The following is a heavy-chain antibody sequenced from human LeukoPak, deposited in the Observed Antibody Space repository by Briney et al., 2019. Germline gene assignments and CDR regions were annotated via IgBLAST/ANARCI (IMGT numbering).Heavy chain of an antibody. V-gene: IGHV3-23*01. CDR3: AKDRADSSGWYSGFDY. Sequence: GGSLRPPCAASGFTFSSYAMSWVRQAPGKGLEWVSAVSGSGGGTYYADSVKGRFTISRDNSKNTLYLQMNSLRAEDTAVYYCAKDRADSSGWYSGFDYWGQGTLVTVSS. CDR2: VSGSGGGT. CDR1: GFTFSSYA. D-gene: IGHD6-19*01. J-gene: IGHJ4*02.